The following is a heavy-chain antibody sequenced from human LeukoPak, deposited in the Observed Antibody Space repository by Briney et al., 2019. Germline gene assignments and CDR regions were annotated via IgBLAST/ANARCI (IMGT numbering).Heavy chain of an antibody. D-gene: IGHD6-19*01. CDR1: GGSISSYY. CDR2: IYYSGST. J-gene: IGHJ5*02. CDR3: ARRDSSGWHNWFDP. Sequence: SETLSLTCTVSGGSISSYYWSWIRQPPGKGLEWIGYIYYSGSTNYNPSLKSRVTISVDTSKNQFSLKLSSVTAADTAVYYCARRDSSGWHNWFDPWGQGTLVTVSS. V-gene: IGHV4-59*08.